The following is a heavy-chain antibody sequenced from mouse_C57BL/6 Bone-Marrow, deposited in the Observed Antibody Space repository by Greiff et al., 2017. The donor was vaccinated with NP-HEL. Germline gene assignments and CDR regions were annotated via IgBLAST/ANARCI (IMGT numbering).Heavy chain of an antibody. J-gene: IGHJ2*01. Sequence: VQLQQSGAELMQPGASVKLSCTATGYTFTGYWIEWVKQSPGHGLEWIGEIFPGSGSTNYKENFKGSATFSADTSTNTPYMQLSSLTTEDTAIYYCAMPTADDFDYWGQGTTLTVSS. CDR2: IFPGSGST. CDR1: GYTFTGYW. V-gene: IGHV1-9*01. CDR3: AMPTADDFDY.